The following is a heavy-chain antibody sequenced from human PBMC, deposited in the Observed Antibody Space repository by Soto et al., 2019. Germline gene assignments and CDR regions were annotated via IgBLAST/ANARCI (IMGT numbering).Heavy chain of an antibody. J-gene: IGHJ4*02. CDR2: ISGSGGST. CDR1: GVTFSSYA. CDR3: AKVGPVPDRSFDV. Sequence: GGSLRLSCAASGVTFSSYAMIWVRQAPGKGLEWVSAISGSGGSTYYADSVKGRFTISRDNSKNTLYLQMNSLRAEDTAVYYCAKVGPVPDRSFDVWGQGTLVTVSS. D-gene: IGHD3-16*01. V-gene: IGHV3-23*01.